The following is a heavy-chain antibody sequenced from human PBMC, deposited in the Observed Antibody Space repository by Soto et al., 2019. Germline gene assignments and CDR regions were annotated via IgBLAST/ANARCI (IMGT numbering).Heavy chain of an antibody. CDR2: ISSSGSTI. CDR3: ARGSYYYDSSGPLDH. CDR1: GFTFSSYE. Sequence: GSLRLSCAASGFTFSSYEMNWVRQAPGKGLEWVSYISSSGSTIYYADSVKGRFTISRDNAKNSLYLQMNSLRAEDTAVYYCARGSYYYDSSGPLDHWGQGTLVTVSS. V-gene: IGHV3-48*03. J-gene: IGHJ4*02. D-gene: IGHD3-22*01.